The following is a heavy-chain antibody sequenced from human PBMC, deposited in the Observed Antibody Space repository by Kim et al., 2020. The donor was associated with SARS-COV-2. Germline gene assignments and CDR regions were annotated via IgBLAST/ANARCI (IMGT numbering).Heavy chain of an antibody. CDR2: IDPKSGAT. Sequence: ASVKVSCKTSGYTFSNYFIHWGRQAPGQGLEWMGRIDPKSGATRCAQKFCARVTMTRVTSMGTAFMELSGLRSDDTAFYYCARGGTHAMPTTRGFDNWGQ. V-gene: IGHV1-2*06. CDR1: GYTFSNYF. CDR3: ARGGTHAMPTTRGFDN. D-gene: IGHD1-1*01. J-gene: IGHJ4*01.